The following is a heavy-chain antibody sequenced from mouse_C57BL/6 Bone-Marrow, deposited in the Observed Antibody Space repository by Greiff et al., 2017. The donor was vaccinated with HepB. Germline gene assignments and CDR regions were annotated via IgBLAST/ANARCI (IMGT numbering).Heavy chain of an antibody. CDR1: GYTFTSYW. J-gene: IGHJ4*01. V-gene: IGHV1-55*01. Sequence: QVQLQQPGAELVKPGASVKMSCKASGYTFTSYWITWVKQRPGQGLEWIGDIYPGSGSTNYNEKFKSKATLTVDTSSSTAYMQLSSLTSEDSAVYYCARTLCYYDYDVSMDYWGQGASVTASS. D-gene: IGHD2-4*01. CDR3: ARTLCYYDYDVSMDY. CDR2: IYPGSGST.